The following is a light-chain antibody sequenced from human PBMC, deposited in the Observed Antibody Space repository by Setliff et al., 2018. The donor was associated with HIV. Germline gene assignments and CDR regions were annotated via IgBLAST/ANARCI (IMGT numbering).Light chain of an antibody. V-gene: IGLV1-40*01. CDR2: GDT. CDR3: CSYAGSSTTYV. J-gene: IGLJ1*01. Sequence: QSVLTQPPSVSGTPGQRVTISCTGSNSNIGAGYDVHWYQQLPGTAPKLLIYGDTSRPSGVPDRFSGSKSGTSASLGITGLQAEDEADYYCCSYAGSSTTYVFGTGTKVTVL. CDR1: NSNIGAGYD.